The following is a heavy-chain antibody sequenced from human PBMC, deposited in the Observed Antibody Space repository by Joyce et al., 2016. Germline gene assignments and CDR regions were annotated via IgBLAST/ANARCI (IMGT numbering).Heavy chain of an antibody. CDR3: ARVSADYFDY. CDR2: IDYTGST. V-gene: IGHV4-31*03. Sequence: QVQLQESGPGLVKPSQTLSLTCNVSGGSISSGGYYWSWIRQHPGKGLEWIGYIDYTGSTYYNPSLKSRVTMSVHTSNIHFSLRLSSVTAADTAVYYCARVSADYFDYWGQGTLVTVSS. CDR1: GGSISSGGYY. J-gene: IGHJ4*02.